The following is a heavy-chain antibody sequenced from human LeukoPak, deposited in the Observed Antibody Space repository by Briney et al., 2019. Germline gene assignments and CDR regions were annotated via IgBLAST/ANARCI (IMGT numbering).Heavy chain of an antibody. CDR2: IKQDGSDK. Sequence: GGSLRLSCAASGFTFGSYWMSWVRQAQGKGMEWVANIKQDGSDKYYVDSVKGRFTISRDNAKNSLYLQMNSLRAEDTAVYYCARGKGLDYWGQGTLVTVSS. CDR3: ARGKGLDY. CDR1: GFTFGSYW. J-gene: IGHJ4*02. V-gene: IGHV3-7*04.